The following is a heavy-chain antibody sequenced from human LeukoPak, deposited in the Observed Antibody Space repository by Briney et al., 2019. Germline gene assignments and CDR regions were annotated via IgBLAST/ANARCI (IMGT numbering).Heavy chain of an antibody. Sequence: EASVKVSCKASGYTFTSYGISWMRQAPGQGLEWMGWISAYNGNTNYAQKLQGRVTMTTDTSTSTVYMELRSLRSDDTAVYYCARDRVVPAAMGWSQIDAFDIWGQGTMVTVSS. D-gene: IGHD2-2*01. CDR1: GYTFTSYG. CDR2: ISAYNGNT. CDR3: ARDRVVPAAMGWSQIDAFDI. V-gene: IGHV1-18*01. J-gene: IGHJ3*02.